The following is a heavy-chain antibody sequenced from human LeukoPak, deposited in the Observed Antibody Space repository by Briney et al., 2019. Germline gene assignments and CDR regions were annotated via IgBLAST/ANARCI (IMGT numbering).Heavy chain of an antibody. D-gene: IGHD6-13*01. V-gene: IGHV3-30*02. CDR2: INYDGTEQ. CDR3: AKGLGKAGASNTWYFDL. CDR1: GFRFSTYG. Sequence: GGSLRLSCALSGFRFSTYGMNWVRQAPGKGLEWAAFINYDGTEQYYADSVKGRFSISRDNSKDTLFLQMNSLRAEDTAVYYCAKGLGKAGASNTWYFDLWGRGTLVTVSS. J-gene: IGHJ2*01.